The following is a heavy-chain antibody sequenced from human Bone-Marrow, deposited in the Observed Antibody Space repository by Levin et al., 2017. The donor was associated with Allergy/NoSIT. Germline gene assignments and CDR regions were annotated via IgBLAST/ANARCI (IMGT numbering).Heavy chain of an antibody. CDR2: IKQDGSEK. CDR3: AREIRYCSSTSCSNWFDP. D-gene: IGHD2-2*01. J-gene: IGHJ5*02. V-gene: IGHV3-7*01. Sequence: GESLKISCAASGFTFSSYWMSWVRQAPGKGLEWVANIKQDGSEKYYVDSVKGRFTISRDNAKNSLYLQMNSLRAEDTAVYYCAREIRYCSSTSCSNWFDPWGQGTLVTVSS. CDR1: GFTFSSYW.